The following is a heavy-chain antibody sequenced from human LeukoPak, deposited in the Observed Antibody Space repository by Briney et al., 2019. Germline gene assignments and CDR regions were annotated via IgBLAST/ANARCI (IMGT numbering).Heavy chain of an antibody. V-gene: IGHV1-18*01. J-gene: IGHJ5*02. CDR2: ISAYNGNT. D-gene: IGHD6-13*01. CDR1: GGTFSSYA. Sequence: GASVKVSCKASGGTFSSYAISWVRQAPGQGLEWMGWISAYNGNTNYAQKLQGRVTMTTDTSTSTAYMELRSLRSDDTAVYYCARVEGDIREAAGNNWFDPWGQGTLVTVSS. CDR3: ARVEGDIREAAGNNWFDP.